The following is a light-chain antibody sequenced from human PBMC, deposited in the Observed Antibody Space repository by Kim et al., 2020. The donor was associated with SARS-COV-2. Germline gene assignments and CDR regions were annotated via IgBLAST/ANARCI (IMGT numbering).Light chain of an antibody. J-gene: IGKJ4*01. CDR3: HQSSSLPLT. CDR1: QNIGSS. CDR2: YAS. Sequence: SVTAKEKVTITCRASQNIGSSLHLYQQKPDQSPKLRIKYASQSFSGVPSRFSGSGSGTDFTLTINSLEPADAATYYCHQSSSLPLTFGGRTKLEI. V-gene: IGKV6-21*01.